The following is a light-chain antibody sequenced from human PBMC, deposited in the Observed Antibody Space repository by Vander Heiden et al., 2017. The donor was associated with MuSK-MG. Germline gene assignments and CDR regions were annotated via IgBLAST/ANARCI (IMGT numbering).Light chain of an antibody. CDR1: QSISSY. J-gene: IGKJ2*01. Sequence: DIQMTQSPSSLSASVGDRVTITCRASQSISSYLNWYQQKPGKAPKLLIYAASSLQSGVPSRFSGSGSGTDFTLSISSLQPEDFATYYCQQSHSNPVYTFGQGTKVEIK. CDR2: AAS. V-gene: IGKV1-39*01. CDR3: QQSHSNPVYT.